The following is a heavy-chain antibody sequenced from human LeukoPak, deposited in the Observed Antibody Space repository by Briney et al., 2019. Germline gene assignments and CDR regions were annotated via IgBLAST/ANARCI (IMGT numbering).Heavy chain of an antibody. CDR2: INSDGSST. J-gene: IGHJ6*02. CDR1: GFTFSSYW. V-gene: IGHV3-74*01. Sequence: GGSLRLSCAASGFTFSSYWMHWVRQAPGKGLVWVSRINSDGSSTSYADSVRGRFTISRDNAKNTLYLQMNSLRAEDTAVYYCAVAVAGPPLGYYGMDVWGQGTTVTVSS. D-gene: IGHD6-19*01. CDR3: AVAVAGPPLGYYGMDV.